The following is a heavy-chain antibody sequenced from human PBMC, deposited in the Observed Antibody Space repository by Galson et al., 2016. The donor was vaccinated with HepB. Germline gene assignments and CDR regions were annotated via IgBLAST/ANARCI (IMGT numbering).Heavy chain of an antibody. CDR3: AKDYGDCSGGRCYSPTLFDC. D-gene: IGHD2-15*01. CDR2: ISDDGGNT. J-gene: IGHJ4*02. CDR1: GFSLRTYA. V-gene: IGHV3-23*01. Sequence: SLRLSCAASGFSLRTYAMSWVRQAPGRGLEWVSGISDDGGNTYYADSVKGRFTVSRDTSKNTLYLQMNSLRADDTAVYFCAKDYGDCSGGRCYSPTLFDCWGQGTLVTVSS.